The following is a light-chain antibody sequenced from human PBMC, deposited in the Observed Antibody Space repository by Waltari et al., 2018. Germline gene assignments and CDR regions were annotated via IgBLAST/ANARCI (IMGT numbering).Light chain of an antibody. CDR2: DAS. J-gene: IGKJ4*01. CDR3: QQRSNWPLT. Sequence: EIVLTQSPATLSLSPGERGILSCRASQSVSSFLTWFQQKPGQAPRLLIYDASKRATGIPARFSGSGSGTDFTLTISSLEPEDFAVYYCQQRSNWPLTFGGGTKVEFK. CDR1: QSVSSF. V-gene: IGKV3-11*01.